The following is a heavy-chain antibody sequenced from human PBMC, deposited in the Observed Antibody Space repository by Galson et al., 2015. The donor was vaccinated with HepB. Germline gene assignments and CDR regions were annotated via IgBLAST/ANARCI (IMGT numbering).Heavy chain of an antibody. D-gene: IGHD1-1*01. CDR1: GFSLSTSGVG. CDR2: IYWDDDK. CDR3: ALRDWNGVIFDY. Sequence: PAMAKPTQTLTLTCTFSGFSLSTSGVGVGWIRQPPGKALEWLALIYWDDDKRYSPSLKSRLTITKDTSKNQVVLTMTNMDPVDTATYYCALRDWNGVIFDYWGQGTLVTVSS. J-gene: IGHJ4*02. V-gene: IGHV2-5*02.